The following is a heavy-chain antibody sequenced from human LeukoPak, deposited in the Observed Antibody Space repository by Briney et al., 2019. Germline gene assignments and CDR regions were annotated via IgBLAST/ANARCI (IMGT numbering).Heavy chain of an antibody. CDR3: ARGSAVQGFDF. J-gene: IGHJ4*02. CDR2: IYIGGTT. V-gene: IGHV3-53*01. D-gene: IGHD3-10*02. CDR1: GFTLSSDY. Sequence: PGGSLRLSCAASGFTLSSDYMSWVRQAQGKGLEWISVIYIGGTTYYADSVKGRFTISRDNSKNTLYLQMNSLRAEDTAVYYCARGSAVQGFDFWGQGTLVTVSS.